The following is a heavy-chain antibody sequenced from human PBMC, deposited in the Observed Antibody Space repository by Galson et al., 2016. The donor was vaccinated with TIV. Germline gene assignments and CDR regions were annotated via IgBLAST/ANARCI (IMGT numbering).Heavy chain of an antibody. CDR3: VRDKGDQIMAY. Sequence: LRLSCAASGFTFSGHSMNWVRQAPGKGLEWVSLIFTGGSRYYADSVEGRFTIFRDNSKNTVDLQMDSLRPEDTALYYCVRDKGDQIMAYWGQGTLVAVSS. CDR1: GFTFSGHS. J-gene: IGHJ4*02. D-gene: IGHD2-21*02. V-gene: IGHV3-66*02. CDR2: IFTGGSR.